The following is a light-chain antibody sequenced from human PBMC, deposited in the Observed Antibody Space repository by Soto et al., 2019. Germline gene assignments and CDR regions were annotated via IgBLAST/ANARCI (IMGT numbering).Light chain of an antibody. CDR3: LSKKSSIRSV. CDR1: TSDVGGYNY. J-gene: IGLJ1*01. Sequence: QSLLTQPASVSGSPGQSITIACTGTTSDVGGYNYVSWYQQHPGKVPKLLIHEVSNRPSGVSNRFSGSKSGNTASLTISGLQAEDEAHYYCLSKKSSIRSVFGTGTKVTVL. V-gene: IGLV2-14*01. CDR2: EVS.